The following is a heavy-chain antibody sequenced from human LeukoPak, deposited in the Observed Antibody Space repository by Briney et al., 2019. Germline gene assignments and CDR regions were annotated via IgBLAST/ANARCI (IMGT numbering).Heavy chain of an antibody. J-gene: IGHJ4*02. CDR3: AREESSDWYPGVFDY. V-gene: IGHV3-7*01. Sequence: GGSLRLSCAASEFAFSSYSMTWVRQAPGKGLEWVANIKQDGSEKYYVDSVKGRFNISRDNAKNSLYLQMNSLRAEDTAVYYCAREESSDWYPGVFDYWGQGTRVTVSS. D-gene: IGHD6-19*01. CDR2: IKQDGSEK. CDR1: EFAFSSYS.